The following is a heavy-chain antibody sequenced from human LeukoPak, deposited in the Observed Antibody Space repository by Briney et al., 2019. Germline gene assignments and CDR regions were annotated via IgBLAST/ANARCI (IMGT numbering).Heavy chain of an antibody. CDR3: ATWGYYYDSSGFPKGYFDY. J-gene: IGHJ4*02. CDR1: GGTFSSYA. V-gene: IGHV1-69*01. CDR2: IIPIFGTA. Sequence: SVKVSCKTSGGTFSSYAISWVRQAPGQGLEWMGGIIPIFGTANYAQKFQGRVTITADESTSTAYMELSSLRSEDTAVYYCATWGYYYDSSGFPKGYFDYWGQGTLVTVSS. D-gene: IGHD3-22*01.